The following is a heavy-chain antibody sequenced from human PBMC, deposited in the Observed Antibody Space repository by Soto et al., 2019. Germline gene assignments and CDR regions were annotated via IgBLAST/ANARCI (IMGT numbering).Heavy chain of an antibody. CDR1: GYTFTSYY. Sequence: QVQLVQSGAEVKKPGASVKVSCKASGYTFTSYYMHWVRQAPGQGLEWMGIINPSGGSTSYAQKFQGRVTMTRDTSTSTVYMELSSLRSEDTAVYYCARDGGGNRGYYRGVCDYWGQGTLVTVSS. CDR2: INPSGGST. J-gene: IGHJ4*02. CDR3: ARDGGGNRGYYRGVCDY. D-gene: IGHD3-22*01. V-gene: IGHV1-46*01.